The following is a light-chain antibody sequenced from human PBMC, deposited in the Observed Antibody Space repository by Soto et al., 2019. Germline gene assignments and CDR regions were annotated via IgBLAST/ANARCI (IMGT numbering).Light chain of an antibody. CDR2: KAS. J-gene: IGKJ1*01. V-gene: IGKV1-5*03. CDR1: QSISSW. CDR3: QLYNSYPWT. Sequence: DIQITQSPSTLSASVGDRVTITCRASQSISSWLAWYQQKPGKAPKLLIYKASSLESGVPSRFIGSGSGTEFTLTISSLQPDDFATYYCQLYNSYPWTCGQGTKVEIK.